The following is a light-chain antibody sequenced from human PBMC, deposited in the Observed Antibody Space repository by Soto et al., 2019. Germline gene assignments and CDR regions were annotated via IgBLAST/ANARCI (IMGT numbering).Light chain of an antibody. CDR1: QDIRNN. V-gene: IGKV1-16*02. J-gene: IGKJ4*01. Sequence: DLQMTQSPSSLSASVGDRVTITCRASQDIRNNLAWFRQKPGTAPQSLVYAASSLKSGVPSKFSGSASGTEFTLTISSLQPEDSATYYCQQYKSYPLTFGGGTNVEIK. CDR2: AAS. CDR3: QQYKSYPLT.